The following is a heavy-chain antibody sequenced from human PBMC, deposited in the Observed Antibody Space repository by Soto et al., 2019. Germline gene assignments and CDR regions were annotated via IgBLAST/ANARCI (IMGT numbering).Heavy chain of an antibody. J-gene: IGHJ6*02. D-gene: IGHD6-13*01. CDR2: IWFDGSNK. CDR1: GFTFGNHA. CDR3: ARDGQQLTPYSMDV. Sequence: GGSLRLSCAVSGFTFGNHAMHWVRQAPGKGLEWVAQIWFDGSNKYFSEPVKGRFTISRDNSQNMLYLQMNGLRADDTGVYYCARDGQQLTPYSMDVWGQGTTVTVSS. V-gene: IGHV3-33*01.